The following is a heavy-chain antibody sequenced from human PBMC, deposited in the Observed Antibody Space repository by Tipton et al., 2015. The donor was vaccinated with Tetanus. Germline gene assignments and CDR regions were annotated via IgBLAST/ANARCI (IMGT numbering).Heavy chain of an antibody. Sequence: QLVQSGPEVKKPGASVKVSCKASGYIFTSYYIHWVRQAPGQGLEWMGIVNPSAGSTSYAQNFQGRVTMTRDTSTSTVYMELSSLRSEDTAVYYCARELRSVRVVDYWGQGTLVTASS. CDR3: ARELRSVRVVDY. CDR1: GYIFTSYY. J-gene: IGHJ4*02. D-gene: IGHD3-3*01. V-gene: IGHV1-46*01. CDR2: VNPSAGST.